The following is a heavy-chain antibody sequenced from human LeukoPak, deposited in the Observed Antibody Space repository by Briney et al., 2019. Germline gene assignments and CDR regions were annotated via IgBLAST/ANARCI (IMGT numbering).Heavy chain of an antibody. CDR3: ARAKQWARYDY. CDR2: INHSGST. CDR1: VGSFSGYY. D-gene: IGHD6-19*01. J-gene: IGHJ4*02. Sequence: SETLSLTCAVYVGSFSGYYWSWIRQPPGKGLEWIGEINHSGSTNYNPSLKSRVTISVDTSKNQFSLKLSSVTAADTAVYYCARAKQWARYDYWGQGTLVTVSS. V-gene: IGHV4-34*01.